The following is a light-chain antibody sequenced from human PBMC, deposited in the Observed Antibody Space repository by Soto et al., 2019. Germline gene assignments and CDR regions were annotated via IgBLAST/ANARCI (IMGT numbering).Light chain of an antibody. CDR2: SAS. V-gene: IGKV1-39*01. J-gene: IGKJ5*01. CDR1: QTITNF. Sequence: IQVSQSPSARFAWGGERVTITCRASQTITNFLNWYQQKPDKAPKLLIYSASTLQIGVPSRFSGSGSGTDFTLTIRSLQPEDFATYYCQQTYTIPLTFGGGTRLEIK. CDR3: QQTYTIPLT.